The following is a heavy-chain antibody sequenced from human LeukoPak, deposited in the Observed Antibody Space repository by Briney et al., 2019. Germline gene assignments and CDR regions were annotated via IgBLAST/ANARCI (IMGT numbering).Heavy chain of an antibody. J-gene: IGHJ4*02. Sequence: PSETLSLTCTVSGGSISSYYWSWIRQPAGKGLEWIGRIYTSGSTTYNPSLKSRLTMSVDTSKNQFSLRLSSVTAADTAVYYCARDGYSGYEPSFDYWGQGTLVTVSS. V-gene: IGHV4-4*07. D-gene: IGHD5-12*01. CDR1: GGSISSYY. CDR2: IYTSGST. CDR3: ARDGYSGYEPSFDY.